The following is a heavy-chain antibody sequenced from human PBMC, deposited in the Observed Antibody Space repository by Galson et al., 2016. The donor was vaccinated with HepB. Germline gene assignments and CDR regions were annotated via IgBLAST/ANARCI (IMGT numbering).Heavy chain of an antibody. D-gene: IGHD4-11*01. CDR1: GSTFGDYA. CDR3: TKDTRPRMAPRSDSICGMDV. CDR2: ISWNSGSI. Sequence: SLRLSCAASGSTFGDYAMHWVRQAPGKGLEWVSGISWNSGSIDYADSVKGRFTISRDNAKNSLYLQMNSLRTEDTALYYCTKDTRPRMAPRSDSICGMDVWGQGATVTVSS. J-gene: IGHJ6*02. V-gene: IGHV3-9*01.